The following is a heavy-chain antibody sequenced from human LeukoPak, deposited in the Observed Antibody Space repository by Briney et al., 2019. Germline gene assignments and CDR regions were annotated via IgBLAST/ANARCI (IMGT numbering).Heavy chain of an antibody. J-gene: IGHJ4*02. CDR2: ISGNGGST. CDR1: GFTFSSYA. V-gene: IGHV3-23*01. Sequence: GGSPRLSCAASGFTFSSYAMSWVRQAPGKGLEWVSSISGNGGSTYYADSVKGRFTISRDNSKNTLYLQMNSLRAEDTAIYYCAKDRLSNGDPAGYWGQGTLVTVSS. D-gene: IGHD4-17*01. CDR3: AKDRLSNGDPAGY.